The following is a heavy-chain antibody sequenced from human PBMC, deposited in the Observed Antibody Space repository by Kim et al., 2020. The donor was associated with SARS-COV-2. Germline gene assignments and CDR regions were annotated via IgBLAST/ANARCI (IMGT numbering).Heavy chain of an antibody. CDR2: IKQDGSEK. D-gene: IGHD3-22*01. Sequence: GGSLRLSCAASGFTFSSYWMSWVRQAPGKGLEWVANIKQDGSEKYYVDSVKGRFTISRDNAKNSLYLQMNSLRAEDTAVYYCARLRTSPGMGSGYPYYYYYYGMDVWGQGTTDTVSS. J-gene: IGHJ6*02. CDR3: ARLRTSPGMGSGYPYYYYYYGMDV. V-gene: IGHV3-7*01. CDR1: GFTFSSYW.